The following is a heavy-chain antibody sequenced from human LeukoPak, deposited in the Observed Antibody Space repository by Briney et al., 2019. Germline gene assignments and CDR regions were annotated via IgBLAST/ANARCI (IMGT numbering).Heavy chain of an antibody. CDR3: ARSGSFGLVQNAFDI. CDR2: IIPIFGTA. CDR1: GGTFSNYA. D-gene: IGHD2-15*01. J-gene: IGHJ3*02. Sequence: ASVKVSCKASGGTFSNYAISWVRQAPGQGLEWMGAIIPIFGTANYAQKFQGRVTITADESTSTAYMELSSLRSEDTAVYYCARSGSFGLVQNAFDIWGQGTMVTVSS. V-gene: IGHV1-69*13.